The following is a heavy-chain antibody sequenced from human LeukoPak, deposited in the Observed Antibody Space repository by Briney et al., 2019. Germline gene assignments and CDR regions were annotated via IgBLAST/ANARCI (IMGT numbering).Heavy chain of an antibody. J-gene: IGHJ4*02. D-gene: IGHD4-17*01. Sequence: GGSLRLSCAASGFTVSSNYMSWVRQAPGKGLEWVSVIYSGGSTYYADSVKGRFTVSRDNSKNTLYLQMNSLRPEDSAVYYCAKDLRSTTGLWGQGTLVTVSS. CDR1: GFTVSSNY. V-gene: IGHV3-66*02. CDR2: IYSGGST. CDR3: AKDLRSTTGL.